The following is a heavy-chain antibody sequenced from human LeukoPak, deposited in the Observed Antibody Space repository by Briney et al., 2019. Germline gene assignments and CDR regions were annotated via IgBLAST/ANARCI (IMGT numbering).Heavy chain of an antibody. CDR2: ISDIGSI. D-gene: IGHD5-24*01. CDR1: GGSISSYY. V-gene: IGHV4-59*12. Sequence: SETLSLTCTVSGGSISSYYWSWIRQPPGKGLEWIAYISDIGSINYNPSLKSRVTISLDTSKNQFSLKLSSVTAADTAVYYCARDKRRDGYRIFDYWGQGTLVTVSS. J-gene: IGHJ4*02. CDR3: ARDKRRDGYRIFDY.